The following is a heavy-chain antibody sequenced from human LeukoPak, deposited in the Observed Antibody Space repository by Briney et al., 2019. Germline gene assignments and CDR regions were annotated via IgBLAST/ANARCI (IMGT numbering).Heavy chain of an antibody. J-gene: IGHJ4*02. CDR2: INPNSGGT. CDR3: ARETKELRYFDWLWRTPDLPPEYYFDY. CDR1: GYTFTSYY. Sequence: ASVKVSCKASGYTFTSYYMHWVRQAPGQGLEWMGWINPNSGGTNCAQKFQGWVTMTRDTSISTAYMELSRLRSDDTAVYYCARETKELRYFDWLWRTPDLPPEYYFDYWGQGTLVTVSS. V-gene: IGHV1-2*04. D-gene: IGHD3-9*01.